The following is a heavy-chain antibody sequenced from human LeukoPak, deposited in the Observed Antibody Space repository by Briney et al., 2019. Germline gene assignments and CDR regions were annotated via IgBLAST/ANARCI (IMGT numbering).Heavy chain of an antibody. V-gene: IGHV3-7*03. CDR2: IKEDGSEK. J-gene: IGHJ4*02. Sequence: PGGSLRLSCVASGFTFSNYWMSRVRQAPGKGLEWVANIKEDGSEKYYVDSVKGRFTISRDNAKNSLYLQMNSLRAEDTAVYYCASTIATRYFDYWGQGTLVTVSS. CDR3: ASTIATRYFDY. D-gene: IGHD6-6*01. CDR1: GFTFSNYW.